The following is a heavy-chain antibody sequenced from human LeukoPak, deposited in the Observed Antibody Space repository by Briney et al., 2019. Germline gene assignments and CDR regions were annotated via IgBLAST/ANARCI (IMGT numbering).Heavy chain of an antibody. CDR3: ARGSPSSGWYWYVEY. D-gene: IGHD6-19*01. CDR1: GFTFRSYA. J-gene: IGHJ4*02. V-gene: IGHV3-30*09. CDR2: ISYDGSNK. Sequence: RPGGSLRLSCEASGFTFRSYAMHWVRQAPGKGLEWVAVISYDGSNKYYADSVEGRFVISRDDSKNTLYMHLNSLRSEDTAVYFCARGSPSSGWYWYVEYWGQGTLVSVSS.